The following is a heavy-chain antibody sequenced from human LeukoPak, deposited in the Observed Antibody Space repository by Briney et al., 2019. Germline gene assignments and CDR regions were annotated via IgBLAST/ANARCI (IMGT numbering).Heavy chain of an antibody. D-gene: IGHD4-17*01. CDR3: TTDQRRPDDYGDPYYFDY. Sequence: PGGSLRLSCAASGFTFDDYGMSWVRQAPGKGLEWVGRIKSKTDGGTTDYAAPVKGRFTISRDDSKNTLYLQMNSLKTEDTAVYYCTTDQRRPDDYGDPYYFDYWGQGTLVTVSS. J-gene: IGHJ4*02. V-gene: IGHV3-15*01. CDR2: IKSKTDGGTT. CDR1: GFTFDDYG.